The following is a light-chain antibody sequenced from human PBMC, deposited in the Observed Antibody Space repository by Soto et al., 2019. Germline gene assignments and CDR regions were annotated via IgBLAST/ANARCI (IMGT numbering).Light chain of an antibody. CDR1: QSVSRN. V-gene: IGKV3-15*01. J-gene: IGKJ5*01. CDR3: QVRTNWSIA. Sequence: EIVMTQSPATLSVSPGERATLSCRASQSVSRNLAWYQQRPGQPPRLLIYDASTRATGIPARFGGSGSGTEFTPTISGLQSEDHAVYYCQVRTNWSIAFGRGTRLEIK. CDR2: DAS.